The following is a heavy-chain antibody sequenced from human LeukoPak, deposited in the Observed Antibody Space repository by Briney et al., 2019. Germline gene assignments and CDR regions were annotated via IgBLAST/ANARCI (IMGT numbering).Heavy chain of an antibody. CDR3: ATRVADIGSTKGYGMFV. CDR1: GGTLSSYA. V-gene: IGHV1-69*13. CDR2: IIPIFGTA. J-gene: IGHJ6*01. D-gene: IGHD5/OR15-5a*01. Sequence: ASVKVSCKASGGTLSSYAISWVRQAPGQGLECVGEIIPIFGTANNAQKFQGRVTLTADESTSTAYMELSRLGAEGTAVYYCATRVADIGSTKGYGMFVCGEGTTVTLS.